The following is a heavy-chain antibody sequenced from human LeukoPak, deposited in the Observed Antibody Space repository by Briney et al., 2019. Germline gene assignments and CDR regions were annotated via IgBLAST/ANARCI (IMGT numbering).Heavy chain of an antibody. CDR3: ARDLIVGATTPYYYYYMDV. V-gene: IGHV4-4*07. D-gene: IGHD1-26*01. CDR1: GGSISSYY. J-gene: IGHJ6*03. Sequence: SETLSLTCTVSGGSISSYYWSWIRQPAGKGLEWIGRIYTSGSTNYNPSLKSRVTMSVDTSKNQFSLKLSSVTAADTAVYYCARDLIVGATTPYYYYYMDVWGKGTTVTVSS. CDR2: IYTSGST.